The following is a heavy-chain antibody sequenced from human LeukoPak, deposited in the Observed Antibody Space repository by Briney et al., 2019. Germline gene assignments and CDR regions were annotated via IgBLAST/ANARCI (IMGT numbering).Heavy chain of an antibody. CDR1: GGSFSNYNYY. V-gene: IGHV4-39*01. D-gene: IGHD3-3*01. Sequence: SVTLSLTCTVSGGSFSNYNYYWGWIRQSPGKGLEWIGSIHYVGSTYYNPSLKSRVTISVDTSKNQFSLNLSSVTAAGTAVYYCARQNNFDFWSGFFDYWGLGALVTVSS. J-gene: IGHJ4*02. CDR3: ARQNNFDFWSGFFDY. CDR2: IHYVGST.